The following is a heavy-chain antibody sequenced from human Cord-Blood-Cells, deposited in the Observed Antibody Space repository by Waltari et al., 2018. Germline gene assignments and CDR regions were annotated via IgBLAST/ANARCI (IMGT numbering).Heavy chain of an antibody. Sequence: QLQLQESGPGLVKPSQTLSLTCTVCGGSISSSSYYWGWIRQPPGKGLEWIGCIYYCGRTYYNPSLKSRVTISVDTSKNQFSLKLSSVTAADTAVYYCARHRAGLWPTWGQGTLVTVSS. CDR1: GGSISSSSYY. J-gene: IGHJ4*02. CDR3: ARHRAGLWPT. CDR2: IYYCGRT. D-gene: IGHD5-18*01. V-gene: IGHV4-39*01.